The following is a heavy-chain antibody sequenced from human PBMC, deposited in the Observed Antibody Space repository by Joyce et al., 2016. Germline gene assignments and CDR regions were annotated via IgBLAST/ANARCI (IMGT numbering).Heavy chain of an antibody. CDR3: ARQVVATDDRGDYFDY. Sequence: QVQLVQSGADVKKPGASVKVSCQTSGYPFTRYAVSWLRLAPGQGLEWMGWVSGKNGDTRYSQKFQGRVIMTTDTATSMAAMELRSLNSDDTGVYYCARQVVATDDRGDYFDYWGQGTLVIVSS. CDR2: VSGKNGDT. D-gene: IGHD2-15*01. V-gene: IGHV1-18*04. CDR1: GYPFTRYA. J-gene: IGHJ4*02.